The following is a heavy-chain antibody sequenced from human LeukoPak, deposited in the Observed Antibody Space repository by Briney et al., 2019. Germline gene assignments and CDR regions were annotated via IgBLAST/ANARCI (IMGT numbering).Heavy chain of an antibody. CDR3: ARDQIAVAGNHYFDY. Sequence: GGSLRLSCAASGFTFSDYYMSWIRQAPGKGLEWVSYISSSGSTIYYADSVKGRFTISRDNARNSLYLQMNSLRAEDTAVYYCARDQIAVAGNHYFDYWGQGTLVTVSS. CDR1: GFTFSDYY. J-gene: IGHJ4*02. V-gene: IGHV3-11*01. CDR2: ISSSGSTI. D-gene: IGHD6-19*01.